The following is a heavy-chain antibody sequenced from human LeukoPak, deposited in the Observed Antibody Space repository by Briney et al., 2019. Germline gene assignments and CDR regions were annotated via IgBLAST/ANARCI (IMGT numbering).Heavy chain of an antibody. J-gene: IGHJ5*02. V-gene: IGHV6-1*01. CDR3: AREGYSGYDFWFDP. Sequence: QTLSLTCAISGDSVSSNSAAWNWIRQSPSRGLEWLGRTYYRSKWYNDYAVSVKSRITINPDTSKNQFSLQLNSVTPEDTAVYYCAREGYSGYDFWFDPWGQGSLVTVST. CDR1: GDSVSSNSAA. CDR2: TYYRSKWYN. D-gene: IGHD5-12*01.